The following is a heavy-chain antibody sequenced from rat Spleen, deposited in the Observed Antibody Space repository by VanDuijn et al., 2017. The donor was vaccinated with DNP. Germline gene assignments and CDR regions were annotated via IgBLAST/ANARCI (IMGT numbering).Heavy chain of an antibody. Sequence: EVQLVESGGGLVQPGRSMKLSCAASGFTFSHYYMAWVRQAPTKGLEWVASISTGCGNTYYRDTVKGRFTISRDNAKSTLYLQMDSLRSEDTATYNFTKSRPGHAPMEAWGQGTSVTVSS. V-gene: IGHV5-25*01. CDR2: ISTGCGNT. CDR1: GFTFSHYY. CDR3: TKSRPGHAPMEA. D-gene: IGHD1-4*01. J-gene: IGHJ4*01.